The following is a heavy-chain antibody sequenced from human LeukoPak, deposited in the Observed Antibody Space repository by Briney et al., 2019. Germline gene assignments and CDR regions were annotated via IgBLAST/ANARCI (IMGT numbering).Heavy chain of an antibody. CDR1: GFTFSSYG. V-gene: IGHV3-33*01. CDR3: ARDIPAMGPPDDY. D-gene: IGHD5-18*01. J-gene: IGHJ4*02. CDR2: IWYDGSNK. Sequence: GRSLRLSCAASGFTFSSYGMHWVRQAPGKGLEWVAVIWYDGSNKYYADSVKGRFTISRDNSKNTLYLQMNSLRAEDTAVYYCARDIPAMGPPDDYWGQGTLVTVSS.